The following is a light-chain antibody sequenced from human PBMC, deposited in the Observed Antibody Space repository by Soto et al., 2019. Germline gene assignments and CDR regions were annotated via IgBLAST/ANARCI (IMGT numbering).Light chain of an antibody. CDR2: DAS. V-gene: IGKV3-11*01. J-gene: IGKJ5*01. CDR1: QSVYNY. Sequence: EIVLTQSPATLSLSPGERATLSCRASQSVYNYLAWYQQKPGQAPRLLIYDASDRAAGIPGRFSGSGSGTDFTLTISSLEPEDFAGYYCQQRSNWPPITFGQGTRLEIK. CDR3: QQRSNWPPIT.